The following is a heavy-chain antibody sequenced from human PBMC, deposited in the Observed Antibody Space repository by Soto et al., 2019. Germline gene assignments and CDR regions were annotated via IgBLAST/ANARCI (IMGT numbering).Heavy chain of an antibody. CDR3: AKAIYDYVWGSYRPGAFDI. CDR2: ISGSGGST. J-gene: IGHJ3*02. V-gene: IGHV3-23*01. CDR1: GFTFSSYA. D-gene: IGHD3-16*02. Sequence: PGGSLRLSCAASGFTFSSYAMSWVRQAPGKGLEWVSAISGSGGSTYYADSVKGRFTISRDNSKNTLYLQMNSLRAEDTAVYYCAKAIYDYVWGSYRPGAFDIWGQGTMVT.